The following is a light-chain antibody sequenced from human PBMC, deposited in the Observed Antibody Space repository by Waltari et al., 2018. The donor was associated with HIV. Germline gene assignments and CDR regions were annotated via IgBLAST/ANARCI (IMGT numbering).Light chain of an antibody. CDR2: EVT. Sequence: QSALTQPPSASGSLGQSVTISFTGSSSDIGAYDFVSWFQQHPHSAPKLLLYEVTRRPSTFSDRFSGSRSGNTAFLTVAGLQPDDEATYFCSSYGDSLKVLFGGGTNVTVL. J-gene: IGLJ2*01. V-gene: IGLV2-8*01. CDR1: SSDIGAYDF. CDR3: SSYGDSLKVL.